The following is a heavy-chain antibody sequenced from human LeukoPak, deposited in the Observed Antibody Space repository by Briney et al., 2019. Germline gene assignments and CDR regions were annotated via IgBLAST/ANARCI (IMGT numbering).Heavy chain of an antibody. Sequence: PGGSLRLSCAASGFTFSSYDMSWVRQAPGKGLEWVSAISGSGGSTYYADSVKGRFTISRDNSKNTLYLQMNSLRAEDTAVYYCAKPVAGINWFDPWGQGTLVTVSP. V-gene: IGHV3-23*01. CDR1: GFTFSSYD. CDR3: AKPVAGINWFDP. CDR2: ISGSGGST. D-gene: IGHD6-19*01. J-gene: IGHJ5*02.